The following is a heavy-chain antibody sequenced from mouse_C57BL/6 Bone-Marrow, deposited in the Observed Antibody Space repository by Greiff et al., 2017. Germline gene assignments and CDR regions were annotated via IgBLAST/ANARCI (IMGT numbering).Heavy chain of an antibody. CDR3: TNDYGSNWYFDV. V-gene: IGHV14-4*01. CDR2: IDPENGDT. J-gene: IGHJ1*03. D-gene: IGHD1-1*01. CDR1: GFNIKDDY. Sequence: EVQLQQSGAELVRPGASVKLSCTASGFNIKDDYMHWVKQRPEQGLEWIGWIDPENGDTEYASKFQGKATITADTSSNTAYLQLSSLTSEDTAVYYCTNDYGSNWYFDVWGTGTTGTVSS.